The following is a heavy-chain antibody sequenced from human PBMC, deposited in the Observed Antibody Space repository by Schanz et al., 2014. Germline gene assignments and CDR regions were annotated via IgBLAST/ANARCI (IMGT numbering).Heavy chain of an antibody. CDR1: GFTFSIYG. Sequence: EVQLLESGGGLVQPGGSLRLSCAASGFTFSIYGMSWVRQAPGKGLEWVSRMIGSGSSVFHADSVKGRFTISRDNSMNTVYLQMNSLRSDDAAVYYCARAQGVIRLYYGVDVWGQGTTVTVSS. CDR3: ARAQGVIRLYYGVDV. J-gene: IGHJ6*02. CDR2: MIGSGSSV. D-gene: IGHD3-10*01. V-gene: IGHV3-23*01.